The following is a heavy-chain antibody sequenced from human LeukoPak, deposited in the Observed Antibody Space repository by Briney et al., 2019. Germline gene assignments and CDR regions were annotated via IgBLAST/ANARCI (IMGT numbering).Heavy chain of an antibody. Sequence: GASVKVSCKASGYTFTSYDINWVRQATGQGLEWMGWINPNSGGTNYAQKFQGRVTMTRDTSTSTVYMELSSLRSEDTAVYYCASLDGYKRGSFDVWGQGTMVTVSS. J-gene: IGHJ3*01. CDR1: GYTFTSYD. CDR3: ASLDGYKRGSFDV. V-gene: IGHV1-8*01. CDR2: INPNSGGT. D-gene: IGHD5-24*01.